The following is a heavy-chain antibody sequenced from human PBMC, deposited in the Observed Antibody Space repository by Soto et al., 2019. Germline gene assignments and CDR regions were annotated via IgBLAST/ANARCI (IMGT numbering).Heavy chain of an antibody. D-gene: IGHD2-15*01. CDR1: GFPFSSCT. CDR3: AKERNSWYSSGSDS. CDR2: ISVNGGST. V-gene: IGHV3-23*01. Sequence: STILSCASSGFPFSSCTMVLVRHAPGKGLEWVSSISVNGGSTYYADSVKGRFTISRDNSKNILYLHMISLRAEDTAVYYCAKERNSWYSSGSDSWGQGTLVTFS. J-gene: IGHJ4*02.